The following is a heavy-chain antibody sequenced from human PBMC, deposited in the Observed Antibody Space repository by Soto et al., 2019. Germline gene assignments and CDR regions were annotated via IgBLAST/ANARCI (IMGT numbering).Heavy chain of an antibody. D-gene: IGHD3-10*01. Sequence: QVQLVQSGAEVKKPGASVKVSCKASGYTFTSYDINWVRQATGQGLEWMGWMNPNSGNTGYAQKCQGRVTMTSNTSISTAYMQLSSLRSEDTAVYYCAVQEIWFGEVWFDAWGQGTLVTVSS. CDR3: AVQEIWFGEVWFDA. CDR2: MNPNSGNT. CDR1: GYTFTSYD. V-gene: IGHV1-8*01. J-gene: IGHJ5*02.